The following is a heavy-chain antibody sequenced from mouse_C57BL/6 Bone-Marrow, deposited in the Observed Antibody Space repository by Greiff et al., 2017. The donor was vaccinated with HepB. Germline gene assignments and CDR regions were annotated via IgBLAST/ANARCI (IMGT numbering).Heavy chain of an antibody. V-gene: IGHV1-50*01. CDR2: IDPSDSYT. J-gene: IGHJ3*01. Sequence: QVQLQQPGAELVKPGASVKLSCKASGYTFTSYWMPWVKQRPGQGLEWIGEIDPSDSYTNYNQKFKGKATLTVDTSSSTAYMQLSSLTSEDSAVYYCARYSEWFAYWGQGTLVTVSA. CDR3: ARYSEWFAY. CDR1: GYTFTSYW. D-gene: IGHD2-12*01.